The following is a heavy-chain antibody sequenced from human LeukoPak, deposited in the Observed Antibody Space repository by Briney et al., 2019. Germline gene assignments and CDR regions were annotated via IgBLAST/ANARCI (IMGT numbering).Heavy chain of an antibody. D-gene: IGHD5-18*01. V-gene: IGHV3-30*02. Sequence: PGGPLRLSRAASGFTFSSYGMHWVRQAPGKGLEWVVFIRYDGSNKYYADSVKGRFTISRDNSKNTLYLQMNSLRAEDTAVYYCAKGNSTANWFDPWGQGTLVTVSS. CDR3: AKGNSTANWFDP. CDR2: IRYDGSNK. J-gene: IGHJ5*02. CDR1: GFTFSSYG.